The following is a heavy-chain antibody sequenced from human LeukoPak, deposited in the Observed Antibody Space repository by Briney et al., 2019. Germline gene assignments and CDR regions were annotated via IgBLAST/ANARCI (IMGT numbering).Heavy chain of an antibody. V-gene: IGHV3-48*03. J-gene: IGHJ1*01. D-gene: IGHD6-13*01. CDR3: AYGIAATANDAEYFQH. CDR2: ISSRGSTI. Sequence: GGSLRLSCAASGFTFSSYEMNWVRQAPGKGLEWVSYISSRGSTIFYADSVKGRFTISRDNAKNSLYLQMNSLRAEDTAVYYCAYGIAATANDAEYFQHWGQGTLVTVSS. CDR1: GFTFSSYE.